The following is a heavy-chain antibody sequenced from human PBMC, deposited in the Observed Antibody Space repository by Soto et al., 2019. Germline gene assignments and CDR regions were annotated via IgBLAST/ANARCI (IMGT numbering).Heavy chain of an antibody. V-gene: IGHV3-23*01. CDR2: INAPGSPT. Sequence: GGSLRLSCAASGFTFSTYTMNWVRQAPGKGLEWVSGINAPGSPTYYAASVKGRFTVSRDNSKKMLFLQMNSLRDEDTAVYYCAKDRHPDGIWTLDSRGPGTLVTVSS. J-gene: IGHJ4*02. CDR1: GFTFSTYT. D-gene: IGHD3-9*01. CDR3: AKDRHPDGIWTLDS.